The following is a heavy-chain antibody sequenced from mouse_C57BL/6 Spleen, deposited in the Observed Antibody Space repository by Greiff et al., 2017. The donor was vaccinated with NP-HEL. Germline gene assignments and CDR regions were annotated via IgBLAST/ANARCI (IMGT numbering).Heavy chain of an antibody. CDR3: ARKRNYSSSEVAMDY. J-gene: IGHJ4*01. D-gene: IGHD1-1*01. V-gene: IGHV1-50*01. Sequence: QVQLQQPGAELVKPGASVKLSCKASGYTFTSYWMQWVKQRPGQGLEWIGEIDPSDSYTNSNQKFKGKATLTVDTSSSTAYMQLSSLTSEDSSVYYCARKRNYSSSEVAMDYWGQGTSVTVSS. CDR1: GYTFTSYW. CDR2: IDPSDSYT.